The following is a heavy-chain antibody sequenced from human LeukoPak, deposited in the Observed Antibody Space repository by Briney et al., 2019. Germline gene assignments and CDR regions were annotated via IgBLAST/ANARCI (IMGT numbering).Heavy chain of an antibody. Sequence: GGSLRLSCAASGFTFSTYAMSWVRQAPGKGLEWVSAISGSGSSTYYADSVKGRFTISRDDSKNTLYLQMNSLRAEDTALYYCAKLGGYGDYARWGQGTLVTVSS. CDR1: GFTFSTYA. CDR3: AKLGGYGDYAR. CDR2: ISGSGSST. J-gene: IGHJ4*02. D-gene: IGHD4-17*01. V-gene: IGHV3-23*01.